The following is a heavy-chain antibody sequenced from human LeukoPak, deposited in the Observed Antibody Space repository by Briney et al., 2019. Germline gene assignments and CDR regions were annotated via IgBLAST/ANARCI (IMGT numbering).Heavy chain of an antibody. Sequence: GXXLRLSCAASGFTFSNYAMSWVRQTPGKGLEWVSAITGSGGSAYYADSVKGRFSISRDNSKNTLYLQMNSLRAEDTAIYYCASRYCSGGSCYNRYYFDYWGQGTLVTVSS. CDR3: ASRYCSGGSCYNRYYFDY. D-gene: IGHD2-15*01. CDR2: ITGSGGSA. J-gene: IGHJ4*02. CDR1: GFTFSNYA. V-gene: IGHV3-23*01.